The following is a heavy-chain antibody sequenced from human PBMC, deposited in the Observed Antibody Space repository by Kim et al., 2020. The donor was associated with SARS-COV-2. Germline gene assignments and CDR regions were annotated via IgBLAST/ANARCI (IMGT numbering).Heavy chain of an antibody. D-gene: IGHD3-9*01. CDR2: IYYSGST. CDR1: GGSISSYY. V-gene: IGHV4-59*01. CDR3: ARDRRGHYDILTGYYTDYGMDV. Sequence: SETLSLTCTVSGGSISSYYWSWIRQPPGKGLEWIGYIYYSGSTNYNPSLKSRVTISVDTSKNQFSLKLSSVTAADTAVYYCARDRRGHYDILTGYYTDYGMDVWGQGTTVTVSS. J-gene: IGHJ6*02.